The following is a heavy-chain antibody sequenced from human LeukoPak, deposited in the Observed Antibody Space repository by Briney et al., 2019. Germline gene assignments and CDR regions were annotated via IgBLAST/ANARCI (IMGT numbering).Heavy chain of an antibody. CDR3: AGAGYYGSGSYYGENRFDP. V-gene: IGHV1-69*05. CDR1: GGTFSSYA. Sequence: SVKVSCKASGGTFSSYAVSWGRQAPGQGREWMGGIIPIFGTANYAQKFQGRGTITTDESTSTAYMELSSLRSEDTAVYYCAGAGYYGSGSYYGENRFDPWGQGTLVTASS. D-gene: IGHD3-10*01. CDR2: IIPIFGTA. J-gene: IGHJ5*02.